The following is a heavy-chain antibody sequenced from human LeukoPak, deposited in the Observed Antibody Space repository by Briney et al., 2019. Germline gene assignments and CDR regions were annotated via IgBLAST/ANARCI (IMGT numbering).Heavy chain of an antibody. J-gene: IGHJ4*02. D-gene: IGHD6-13*01. CDR1: GFIFSSYA. Sequence: GRSLTLSCAPSGFIFSSYAVHWVRQAPDKGLEWGEVISYDGSNKYYADSVKGRFTITRDNSKNTLYLKMNSLRAEDTAVYYCARELAAAALPDYWGQGTLVTVSS. V-gene: IGHV3-30*04. CDR3: ARELAAAALPDY. CDR2: ISYDGSNK.